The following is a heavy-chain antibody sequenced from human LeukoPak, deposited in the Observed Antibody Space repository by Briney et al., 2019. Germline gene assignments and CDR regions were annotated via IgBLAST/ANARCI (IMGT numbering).Heavy chain of an antibody. CDR1: GFTFSSYG. V-gene: IGHV3-30*02. CDR2: IRYDGSNK. D-gene: IGHD6-13*01. J-gene: IGHJ4*02. Sequence: GGSLRLSCAASGFTFSSYGMHWVRQAPGKGLEWVAFIRYDGSNKYYADSVKGRFTISRDNAKNSLYLQMNSLRAEDTAVYYCAREPTYSSSWYTSCDYWGQGTLVTVSS. CDR3: AREPTYSSSWYTSCDY.